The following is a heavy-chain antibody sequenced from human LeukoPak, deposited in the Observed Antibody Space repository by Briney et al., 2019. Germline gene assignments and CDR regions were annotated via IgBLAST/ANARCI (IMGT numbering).Heavy chain of an antibody. CDR2: ICYSGST. Sequence: PSETLSLTCTVSGGSISSYYWSWIRQPPGKGLEWIGYICYSGSTNYNPSLKSRVTISVDTSKNQFSLKLSSVTAADTAVYYCARVGLFSYDILTGYFPNAFDIWGQGTTVTVSS. J-gene: IGHJ3*02. V-gene: IGHV4-59*01. CDR1: GGSISSYY. D-gene: IGHD3-9*01. CDR3: ARVGLFSYDILTGYFPNAFDI.